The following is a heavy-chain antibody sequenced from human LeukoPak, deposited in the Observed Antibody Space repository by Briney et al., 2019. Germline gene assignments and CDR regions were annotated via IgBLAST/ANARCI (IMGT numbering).Heavy chain of an antibody. CDR1: GFTFSNAW. CDR2: IKSKTDGGTT. J-gene: IGHJ4*02. Sequence: GGSLRLSCAASGFTFSNAWMSWVRQAPGKGLEWVGRIKSKTDGGTTDYAAPVKGRFTISRDDSKNTLYLQMNSLKTEDTAVYYCTTDRSLPPLRQLVPYFDYWGQGTLVTVSS. V-gene: IGHV3-15*01. CDR3: TTDRSLPPLRQLVPYFDY. D-gene: IGHD6-6*01.